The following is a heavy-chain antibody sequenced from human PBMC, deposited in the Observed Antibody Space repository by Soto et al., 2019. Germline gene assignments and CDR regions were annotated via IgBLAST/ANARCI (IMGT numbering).Heavy chain of an antibody. CDR2: IYYSGST. J-gene: IGHJ4*02. CDR1: GGSISSGGYY. V-gene: IGHV4-31*03. CDR3: AKSPGMYYYDSSGYYHYDY. D-gene: IGHD3-22*01. Sequence: SETLSLTCTVSGGSISSGGYYWSWIRQHPGKGLEWIGYIYYSGSTYYNPSLKSRVTISVDTPKNQFSLKLSSVTAADTAVYYCAKSPGMYYYDSSGYYHYDYWGQGTLVTVSS.